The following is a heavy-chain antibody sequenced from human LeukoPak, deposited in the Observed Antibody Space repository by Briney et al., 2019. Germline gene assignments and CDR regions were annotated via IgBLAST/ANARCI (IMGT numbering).Heavy chain of an antibody. V-gene: IGHV3-30*18. J-gene: IGHJ4*02. CDR2: ISYDGSNK. CDR3: AKDSLLAAMAVATTDFDY. Sequence: QPGGSLRLSCAASGFTFSSYAMSWVRQAPGKGLEWVAVISYDGSNKYYADSVKGRFTISRDNSKNTLYLQMNSLRAEDTAVYYCAKDSLLAAMAVATTDFDYWGQGTLVTVSS. D-gene: IGHD6-19*01. CDR1: GFTFSSYA.